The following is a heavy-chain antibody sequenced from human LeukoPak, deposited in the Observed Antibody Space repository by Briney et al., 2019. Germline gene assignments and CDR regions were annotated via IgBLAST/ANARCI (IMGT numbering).Heavy chain of an antibody. CDR3: ARELSAGAQPYYYYYMDV. CDR1: GYTFTSYD. V-gene: IGHV1-8*03. J-gene: IGHJ6*03. CDR2: MNPNSGNT. D-gene: IGHD3-16*01. Sequence: GASVKVSCKASGYTFTSYDINWVRQATGQGLEWMGWMNPNSGNTGYAQKFQGRVTITRNTSISTAYMELSSLRSEDTAIYYCARELSAGAQPYYYYYMDVWGKGTTVTVSS.